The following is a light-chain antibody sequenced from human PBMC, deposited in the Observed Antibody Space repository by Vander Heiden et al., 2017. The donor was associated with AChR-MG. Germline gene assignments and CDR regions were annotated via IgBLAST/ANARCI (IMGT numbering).Light chain of an antibody. V-gene: IGKV4-1*01. Sequence: DIVMTQSPDSLAVSLGERATINCKSSQSVLYSSKNKNYLAWYQQKPGQPPKLLIYWASTRESGVPDRFSGSGSGTDFTLTISSLQAEDVAVYYCQQDDSTLFTFGHGTKVDIK. J-gene: IGKJ3*01. CDR2: WAS. CDR3: QQDDSTLFT. CDR1: QSVLYSSKNKNY.